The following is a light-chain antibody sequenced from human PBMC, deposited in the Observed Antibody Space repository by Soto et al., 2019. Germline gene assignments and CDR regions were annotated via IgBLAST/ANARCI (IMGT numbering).Light chain of an antibody. J-gene: IGLJ2*01. CDR2: DTS. CDR3: LLSYTRARPVV. Sequence: QAVVTQEPSLTVSPGGTVTLTCGSSTGDVTSGHWPYWFQQKPGQAPRTLIFDTSKKHSWTPARFSGSLLGGKAALTLSGAQPEDEAYYYCLLSYTRARPVVFGGGTKLTVL. CDR1: TGDVTSGHW. V-gene: IGLV7-46*01.